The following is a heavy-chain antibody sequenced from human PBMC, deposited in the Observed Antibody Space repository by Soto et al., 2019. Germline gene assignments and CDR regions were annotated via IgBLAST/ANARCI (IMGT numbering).Heavy chain of an antibody. CDR1: GYTFTSYY. J-gene: IGHJ6*02. V-gene: IGHV1-46*01. D-gene: IGHD1-1*01. Sequence: ASVKVSCKASGYTFTSYYMHWVRQAPGQGLEWMGIINPSGGSTSYAQKFQGRVTMTRDTSTSTVYMELSSLRSEDTAVYYCARERSGWNDVFHNYYYYGMDVWGQGTTVTVSS. CDR3: ARERSGWNDVFHNYYYYGMDV. CDR2: INPSGGST.